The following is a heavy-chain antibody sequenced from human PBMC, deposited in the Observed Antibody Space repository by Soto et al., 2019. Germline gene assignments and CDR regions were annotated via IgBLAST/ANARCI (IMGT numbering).Heavy chain of an antibody. J-gene: IGHJ4*02. CDR2: IYYTGRT. CDR1: GGSLSSGGYY. CDR3: AVSPSSINFDF. V-gene: IGHV4-31*03. Sequence: SETLSLTCTVSGGSLSSGGYYSSWIRQHPGKGLEWIGYIYYTGRTYYNPSLQSRVTISVDTSKNQFSLNLNSVTAADTAVYYCAVSPSSINFDFWGQGTLVTVSS.